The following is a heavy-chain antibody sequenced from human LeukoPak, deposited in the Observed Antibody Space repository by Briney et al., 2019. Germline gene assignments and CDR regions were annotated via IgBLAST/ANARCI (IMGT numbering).Heavy chain of an antibody. Sequence: GGSLRLSCAVSGITLSNYGMSWVRQAPGKGLEWVAGISDSGGRTNYADSVKGWFTISRDNPKNTLYLQMNSLRPEDTAVYFCAKRGVVIRVILVGFHKEAYYFDSWGQGVLVTVSS. CDR1: GITLSNYG. CDR3: AKRGVVIRVILVGFHKEAYYFDS. V-gene: IGHV3-23*01. D-gene: IGHD3-22*01. CDR2: ISDSGGRT. J-gene: IGHJ4*02.